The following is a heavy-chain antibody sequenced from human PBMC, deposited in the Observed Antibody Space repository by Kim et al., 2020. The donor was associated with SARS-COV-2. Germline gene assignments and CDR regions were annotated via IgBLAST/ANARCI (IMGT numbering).Heavy chain of an antibody. D-gene: IGHD3-3*01. Sequence: SNKYYAASVKGRITISRDNSKNTLYLKMNRLRAEDTAVYYCAKGFHDYGDYWGQGTLVTVSS. CDR2: SNK. V-gene: IGHV3-33*06. CDR3: AKGFHDYGDY. J-gene: IGHJ4*02.